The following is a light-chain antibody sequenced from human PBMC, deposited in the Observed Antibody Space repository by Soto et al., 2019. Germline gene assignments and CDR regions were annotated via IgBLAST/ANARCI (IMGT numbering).Light chain of an antibody. CDR1: QSVRNNY. J-gene: IGKJ4*01. Sequence: EIVLTQSPCTLSFSPGERATLSWGASQSVRNNYLAWYQQKPGQAPRFLIYGASTRATGIPDRFSGGGSGTDFTLTISRMEPEDFAVYYCQQFGSYPITCGRGTTGDIK. CDR2: GAS. V-gene: IGKV3-20*01. CDR3: QQFGSYPIT.